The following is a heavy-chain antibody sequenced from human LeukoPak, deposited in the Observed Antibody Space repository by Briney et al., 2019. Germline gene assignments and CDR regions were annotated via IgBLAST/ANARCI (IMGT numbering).Heavy chain of an antibody. D-gene: IGHD5-18*01. CDR3: AGSGYSYGRIYYYYYMDV. V-gene: IGHV4-61*02. Sequence: SETLSLTCTVSGASISSGSNSWGWIRQPAGKGLEWIGRINTSGTTNYNPSLKSRVTISVDTSKNQFSLKLSSVTAADTAVYYCAGSGYSYGRIYYYYYMDVWGKGTTVTVSS. CDR2: INTSGTT. J-gene: IGHJ6*03. CDR1: GASISSGSNS.